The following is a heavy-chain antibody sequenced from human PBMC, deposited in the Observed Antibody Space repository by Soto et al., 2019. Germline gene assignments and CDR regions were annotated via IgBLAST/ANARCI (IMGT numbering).Heavy chain of an antibody. J-gene: IGHJ3*02. CDR3: AKKVSIFGVVSHDAFDT. D-gene: IGHD3-3*01. CDR2: ISWDSGNI. V-gene: IGHV3-9*01. CDR1: GFTFDDYA. Sequence: EVQLVESGGGLVQPGRSLRLSCAASGFTFDDYAMHWVRQAPGKGLEWVSGISWDSGNIDYADSVKGRFTISRDNAENSLYPQMNSLRAEDTALYYCAKKVSIFGVVSHDAFDTWGQGTMVTVSS.